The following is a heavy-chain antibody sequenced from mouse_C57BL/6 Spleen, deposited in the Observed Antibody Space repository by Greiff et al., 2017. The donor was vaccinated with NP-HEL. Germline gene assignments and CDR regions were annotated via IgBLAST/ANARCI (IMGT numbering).Heavy chain of an antibody. J-gene: IGHJ4*01. D-gene: IGHD1-1*01. CDR2: IHPNSGST. CDR1: GYTFTSYW. V-gene: IGHV1-64*01. Sequence: VQLQQSGAELVKPGASVKLSCKASGYTFTSYWMHWVKQRPGQGLEWIGMIHPNSGSTNYNEKFKSKATLTVDKSSSTAYMQLSSLTSEDSAVYYCARDYGSYYYAMDYWGQGTSVTVSS. CDR3: ARDYGSYYYAMDY.